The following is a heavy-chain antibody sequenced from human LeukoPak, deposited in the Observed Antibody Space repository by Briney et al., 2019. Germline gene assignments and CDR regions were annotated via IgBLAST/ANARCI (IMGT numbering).Heavy chain of an antibody. D-gene: IGHD3-16*01. CDR2: ISSSSSTI. CDR3: ARGLGEFDY. J-gene: IGHJ4*02. Sequence: GSLRLXXXXSGFTFXXYSMNWVRXAPGKGLEGGSYISSSSSTIYYADSVKGRFTISRDNAKNSLYLQMNSLRAEDTAVYYCARGLGEFDYWGQGTLVTVSS. CDR1: GFTFXXYS. V-gene: IGHV3-48*01.